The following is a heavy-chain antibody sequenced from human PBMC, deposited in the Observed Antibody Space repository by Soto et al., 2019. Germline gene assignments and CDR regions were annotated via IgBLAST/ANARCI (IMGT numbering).Heavy chain of an antibody. CDR1: GFSLSTSGVG. CDR2: IYWDDDK. J-gene: IGHJ4*02. D-gene: IGHD3-16*02. Sequence: SGPTLVNXTQTLTLTCTFSGFSLSTSGVGVGWIRQPPGKALEWLALIYWDDDKRYSPSLKSRLTITKDTSKNQVVLTMTNMDPVDTATYYCARAGGYDYIWGSYRYGYYFDYWGQGTLVTVSS. V-gene: IGHV2-5*02. CDR3: ARAGGYDYIWGSYRYGYYFDY.